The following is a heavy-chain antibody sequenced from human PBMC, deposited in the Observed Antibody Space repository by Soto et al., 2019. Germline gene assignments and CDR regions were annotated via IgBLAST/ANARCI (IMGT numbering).Heavy chain of an antibody. J-gene: IGHJ6*03. CDR1: GGSFSGYY. V-gene: IGHV4-34*01. Sequence: SETLSLTCAVYGGSFSGYYWSWIRQPPGKGLEWIGEINHSGSTNYNPSLKSRVTISVDTSKNQFSLKLSSVTAADTAVYYCARGQWGRFTYYYYMDVWGKGTTVTVSS. CDR3: ARGQWGRFTYYYYMDV. CDR2: INHSGST. D-gene: IGHD3-3*01.